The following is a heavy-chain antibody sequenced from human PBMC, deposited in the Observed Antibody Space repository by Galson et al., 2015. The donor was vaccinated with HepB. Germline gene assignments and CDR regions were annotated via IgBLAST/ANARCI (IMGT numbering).Heavy chain of an antibody. CDR1: GYTFTSFY. CDR2: INPSGGST. D-gene: IGHD5-24*01. J-gene: IGHJ3*02. V-gene: IGHV1-46*03. Sequence: SVKVSCKASGYTFTSFYMHWVRQAPGQGLEWMGIINPSGGSTVYAQKFQGRVTMTRDTSTSTVNTELSSLRSEDTAVYYCTRYGASTMTTIDQGHDAFDIWGQGTMVTVSS. CDR3: TRYGASTMTTIDQGHDAFDI.